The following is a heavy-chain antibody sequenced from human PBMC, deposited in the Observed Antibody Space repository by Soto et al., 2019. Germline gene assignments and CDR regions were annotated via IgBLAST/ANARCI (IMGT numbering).Heavy chain of an antibody. D-gene: IGHD3-10*01. J-gene: IGHJ3*02. V-gene: IGHV5-51*01. CDR1: GYSFTSYW. Sequence: GESLKISCKGSGYSFTSYWIGWVRQMPGKGLEWMGIIYPGDSDTRYSPSFQGQVTISADKSISTAYLQWSSLKASDTAMYYCARQGVGGLLWFGEPDAFDIWGQGTMVTVSS. CDR3: ARQGVGGLLWFGEPDAFDI. CDR2: IYPGDSDT.